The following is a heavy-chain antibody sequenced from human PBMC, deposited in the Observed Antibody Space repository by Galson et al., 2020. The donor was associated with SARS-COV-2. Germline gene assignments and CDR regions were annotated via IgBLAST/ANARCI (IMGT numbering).Heavy chain of an antibody. V-gene: IGHV3-30*03. J-gene: IGHJ5*02. CDR3: ARDFYGYGCWET. D-gene: IGHD5-18*01. CDR2: ISHDSSNR. Sequence: GESLKISCTASGFSFSRSVMHWVRQAPGKGLEWVGAISHDSSNRIYGDSVRGRFTISRDNVKNTLFLEMNSLTPEDKGIYYCARDFYGYGCWETWGQGTLVTVSP. CDR1: GFSFSRSV.